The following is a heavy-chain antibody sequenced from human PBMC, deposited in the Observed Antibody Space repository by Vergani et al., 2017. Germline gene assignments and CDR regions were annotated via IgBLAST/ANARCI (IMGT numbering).Heavy chain of an antibody. CDR2: ISSSGSTI. CDR3: ARDPILYDYAVCRSGDYYGMDV. V-gene: IGHV3-11*01. J-gene: IGHJ6*02. Sequence: QVQLVESGGGLVKPGGSLRLSCAASGFTFSDYYMSWIRQAPGKGLEWVSYISSSGSTIYYADSVKGRFTISRDNAKNSLYLQMNSLRAEDTAVYYCARDPILYDYAVCRSGDYYGMDVWGQGTTVTVSS. D-gene: IGHD3-16*01. CDR1: GFTFSDYY.